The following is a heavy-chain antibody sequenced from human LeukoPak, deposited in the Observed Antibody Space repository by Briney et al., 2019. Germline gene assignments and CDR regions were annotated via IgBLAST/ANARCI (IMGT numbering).Heavy chain of an antibody. Sequence: SETLSLTCAVYGGSFSGYYWSWIRQPPGKGLEWIGEINHSRSTNYNPSLKSRVTISVDTSKNQFSLKLSSVTAADTAVYYCARGHRKWAATPGAFDIWGQGTMVTVSS. CDR2: INHSRST. D-gene: IGHD1-26*01. J-gene: IGHJ3*02. V-gene: IGHV4-34*01. CDR3: ARGHRKWAATPGAFDI. CDR1: GGSFSGYY.